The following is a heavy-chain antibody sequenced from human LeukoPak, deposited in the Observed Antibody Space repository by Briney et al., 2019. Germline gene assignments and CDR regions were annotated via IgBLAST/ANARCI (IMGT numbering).Heavy chain of an antibody. D-gene: IGHD2-15*01. V-gene: IGHV1-2*02. CDR3: ARDPGSEPHYNWFDP. CDR1: GYTFTGYY. J-gene: IGHJ5*02. Sequence: ASVKVSCKASGYTFTGYYMHWGRYAPGQGLEWMGWINPNSGGTNHAQKFQGRVTMTRDTSISTAYMELSRLRSDDTSVYYCARDPGSEPHYNWFDPWGQGTLVTVSS. CDR2: INPNSGGT.